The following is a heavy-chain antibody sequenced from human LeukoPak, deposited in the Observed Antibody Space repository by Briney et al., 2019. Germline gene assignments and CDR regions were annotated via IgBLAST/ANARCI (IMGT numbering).Heavy chain of an antibody. CDR3: ARDLGSSFDY. J-gene: IGHJ4*02. CDR2: IYTSGST. V-gene: IGHV4-61*02. Sequence: PSETLSLTCTVSGGSISSGSYYWSWIRQPAGKGLEWIGRIYTSGSTNYNPSLKSRVTISVDTSKNQFSLKLSSVTAADTAVYYCARDLGSSFDYWGQGTLSPSPQ. D-gene: IGHD2/OR15-2a*01. CDR1: GGSISSGSYY.